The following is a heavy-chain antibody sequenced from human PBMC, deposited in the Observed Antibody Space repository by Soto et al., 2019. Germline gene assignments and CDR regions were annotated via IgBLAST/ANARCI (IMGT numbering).Heavy chain of an antibody. CDR1: GYTFTSYG. Sequence: GASVKVSCKASGYTFTSYGISWVRQAPGQGLEWMGWISAYNGNTNYAQKLQGRVTMTTDTSTSTAYMELRSLRSDDTAVYYCAREVVAAQMAFWFDPWGQGTLVTVSS. J-gene: IGHJ5*02. D-gene: IGHD2-15*01. CDR2: ISAYNGNT. V-gene: IGHV1-18*01. CDR3: AREVVAAQMAFWFDP.